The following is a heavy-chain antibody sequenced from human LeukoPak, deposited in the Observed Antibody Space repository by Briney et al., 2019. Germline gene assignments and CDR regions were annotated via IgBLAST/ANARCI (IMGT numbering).Heavy chain of an antibody. CDR1: GFTFSSYE. D-gene: IGHD6-19*01. CDR2: ISSSDNSI. J-gene: IGHJ6*02. CDR3: ARGDLRAYSKGWSMDV. Sequence: GGSLRLSCAASGFTFSSYEMNWVRQAPGKGLEWVSYISSSDNSIYYADSVKGRFTISRDNAKNSLYLQMNSLRAEDTAVYYCARGDLRAYSKGWSMDVWGQGTTVTVSS. V-gene: IGHV3-48*03.